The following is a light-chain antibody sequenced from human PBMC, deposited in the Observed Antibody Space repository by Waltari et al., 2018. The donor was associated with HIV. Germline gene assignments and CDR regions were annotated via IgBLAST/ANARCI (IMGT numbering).Light chain of an antibody. CDR1: SGGVASRHF. CDR2: DPD. CDR3: LLSYGGVRV. J-gene: IGLJ2*01. V-gene: IGLV7-46*01. Sequence: VVTQEPSLTVSPGDTVTLSCASFSGGVASRHFPYWFQLKPGQPPRNLISDPDKRHPLTSGRFSGSLAGGRAILTLSGALPEDEAEYFCLLSYGGVRVFGGGTNLTV.